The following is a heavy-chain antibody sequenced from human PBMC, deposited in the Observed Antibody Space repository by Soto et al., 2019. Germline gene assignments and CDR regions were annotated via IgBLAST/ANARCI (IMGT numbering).Heavy chain of an antibody. CDR3: ARDAQRDYFGTSGYFSAPGNYYYGMDV. J-gene: IGHJ6*02. CDR1: GFSLSSYY. D-gene: IGHD3-22*01. CDR2: IYYSGST. Sequence: SETLSLTCTVSGFSLSSYYLIWLRPPPGKGLEWIGHIYYSGSTNYNPSLKSRVTISVDTSKNQFSLKLSSVTAADTAVYYCARDAQRDYFGTSGYFSAPGNYYYGMDVWGQGTTVTVSS. V-gene: IGHV4-59*01.